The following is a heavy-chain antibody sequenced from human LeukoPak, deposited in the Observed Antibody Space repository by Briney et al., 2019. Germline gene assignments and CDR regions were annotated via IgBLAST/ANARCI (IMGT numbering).Heavy chain of an antibody. J-gene: IGHJ3*02. CDR2: INTNTGNP. Sequence: GASVKVSCKASGYTFTNYGISWVRQAPGQGLEWMGWINTNTGNPTYAQGFTGRFVFSLDTSVSTAYLQISSLKAEDTAVYYCARVGGSSWLGAFDIWGQGTMVTVSS. CDR3: ARVGGSSWLGAFDI. V-gene: IGHV7-4-1*02. D-gene: IGHD6-13*01. CDR1: GYTFTNYG.